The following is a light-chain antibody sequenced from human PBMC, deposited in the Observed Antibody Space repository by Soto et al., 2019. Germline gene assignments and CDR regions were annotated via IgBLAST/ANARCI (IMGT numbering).Light chain of an antibody. V-gene: IGKV1-12*01. Sequence: DIQMTQSPSSVSASVGAKVTIPVRGSRGLSGWLAWYQQKPGKAPKLLIYAASSLQSGVPSRFSGSGSGTDFTLTISSLQPEDFATYYCQQANSFPLTFGGGTKVEIK. CDR3: QQANSFPLT. J-gene: IGKJ4*01. CDR1: RGLSGW. CDR2: AAS.